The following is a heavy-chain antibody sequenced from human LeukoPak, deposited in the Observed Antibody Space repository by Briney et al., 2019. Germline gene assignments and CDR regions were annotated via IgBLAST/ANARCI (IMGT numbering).Heavy chain of an antibody. V-gene: IGHV4-39*07. J-gene: IGHJ6*03. Sequence: SETLSLTCTVSGDSISSSSYFWAWIRQPPGKGLEWIASVYYSGSTFYSPPLKSRVTMSTDSSKDQFSLTLTSVTAADTAVYYCARDRSGSLGGYYYYMDVWGKGTTVTVSS. D-gene: IGHD1-26*01. CDR2: VYYSGST. CDR3: ARDRSGSLGGYYYYMDV. CDR1: GDSISSSSYF.